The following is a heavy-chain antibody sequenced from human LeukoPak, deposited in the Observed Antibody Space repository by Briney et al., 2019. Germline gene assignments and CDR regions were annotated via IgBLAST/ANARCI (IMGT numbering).Heavy chain of an antibody. CDR2: INRDGSST. V-gene: IGHV3-74*01. CDR1: GFTFSNYW. CDR3: ARVPYVFDL. J-gene: IGHJ3*01. Sequence: GGSLRLSCAASGFTFSNYWMHWVRQAPGKGLVWVSRINRDGSSTDYLDSVKGRFTISRDNARNTLYLQMNSLRAEDTAVYYCARVPYVFDLWGQGTMVSVS.